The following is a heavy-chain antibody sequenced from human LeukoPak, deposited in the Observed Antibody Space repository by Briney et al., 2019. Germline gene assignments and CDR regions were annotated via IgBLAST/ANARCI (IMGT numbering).Heavy chain of an antibody. V-gene: IGHV3-23*01. J-gene: IGHJ4*02. CDR1: GFTFSRNA. D-gene: IGHD2-21*01. CDR3: AKAPVTSCRGAYCYPFDS. CDR2: ISSSGGRT. Sequence: GGSLRLSCAASGFTFSRNAMSWVRQAPGKGLEWVSSISSSGGRTYYADSVKGRFTISRDNSKNTLYLQMNSLRAEDAAVYFCAKAPVTSCRGAYCYPFDSWGQGTLVTVSS.